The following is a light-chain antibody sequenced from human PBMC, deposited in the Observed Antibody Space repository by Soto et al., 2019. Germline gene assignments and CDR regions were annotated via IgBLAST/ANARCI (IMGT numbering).Light chain of an antibody. V-gene: IGLV2-14*03. CDR1: SSGVGGYNY. CDR3: SSYTSSSLHV. J-gene: IGLJ1*01. CDR2: DVS. Sequence: QSALTQPASVSGSPGQSITISCTGTSSGVGGYNYVSWYQQHPGKATKLMIYDVSNRPSGVSNRFSGSKSGNTASLTISGLQAEDEADYYCSSYTSSSLHVFGTGTKVTVL.